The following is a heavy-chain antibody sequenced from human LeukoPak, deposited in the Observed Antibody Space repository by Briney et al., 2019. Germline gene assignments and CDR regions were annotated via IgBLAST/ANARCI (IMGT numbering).Heavy chain of an antibody. CDR2: IKHDGGDK. V-gene: IGHV3-7*04. D-gene: IGHD1-14*01. J-gene: IGHJ4*02. Sequence: GRSLRLSCGASGFTFSNYWMSWVRQTPGKGLEWVANIKHDGGDKYYTDSVKGRFTISRDNTKNSLYLQMNSLRAEDTAVYYCARDEYTSLNRFDYWGQGTLVTVSS. CDR1: GFTFSNYW. CDR3: ARDEYTSLNRFDY.